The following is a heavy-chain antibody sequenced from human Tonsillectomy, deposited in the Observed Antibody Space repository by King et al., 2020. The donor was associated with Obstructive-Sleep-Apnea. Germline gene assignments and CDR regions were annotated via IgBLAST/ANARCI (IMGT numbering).Heavy chain of an antibody. CDR1: GFTFSSYA. CDR3: AKPLYYYDSSGYSD. D-gene: IGHD3-22*01. CDR2: ISGGGVST. Sequence: DVQLVESGGGLVQPGGSLRLSCAASGFTFSSYAMSWVRQAPGKGLEWVSAISGGGVSTYYADSVKGQFTISRDNSKNTLYLQMNSLRAEDTAVYYCAKPLYYYDSSGYSDWGQGTLVTVSS. V-gene: IGHV3-23*04. J-gene: IGHJ4*02.